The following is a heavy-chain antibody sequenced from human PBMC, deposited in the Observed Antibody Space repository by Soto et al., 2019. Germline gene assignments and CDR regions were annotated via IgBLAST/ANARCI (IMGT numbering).Heavy chain of an antibody. CDR2: ISGSGSSQ. CDR1: GFTFSRFA. CDR3: ANPTGLQLPYGFEYFHH. V-gene: IGHV3-23*01. D-gene: IGHD3-10*01. Sequence: PGGSLRLSCAASGFTFSRFAMNWVRQAPGKGLEWVSGISGSGSSQYYADSVKGRFTISRDNSNNMVFLQMNSLRAEDTAVYYCANPTGLQLPYGFEYFHHWGQGTLVTVSS. J-gene: IGHJ1*01.